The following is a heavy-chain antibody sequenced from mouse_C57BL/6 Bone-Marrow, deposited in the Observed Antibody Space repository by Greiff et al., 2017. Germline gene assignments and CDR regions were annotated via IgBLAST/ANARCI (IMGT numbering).Heavy chain of an antibody. Sequence: EVKLVESGGGLVKPGGSLKLSCAASGFTFSDYGMHWVRQAPEKGLEWVANISSGSSTIYYADTVKGRFTISRDNAKNTLFLQMTSLRSEDTAMYYCATVVADYFDYWGQGTTRTVSS. J-gene: IGHJ2*01. V-gene: IGHV5-17*01. D-gene: IGHD1-1*01. CDR3: ATVVADYFDY. CDR2: ISSGSSTI. CDR1: GFTFSDYG.